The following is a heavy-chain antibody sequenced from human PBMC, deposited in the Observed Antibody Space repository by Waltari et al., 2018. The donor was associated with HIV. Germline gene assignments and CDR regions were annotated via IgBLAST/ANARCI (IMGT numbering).Heavy chain of an antibody. CDR2: IIPILGIA. J-gene: IGHJ4*02. Sequence: QVQLVQSGAEVKKPGSSVKVSCKASGGTFSSYAISWVRQAPGQGLEWMGRIIPILGIANYAQKFQGRVTITADKSTSTAYMELSSLRSEDTAVYYCARVPRVSSGAAANVDYWGQGTLVTVSS. CDR1: GGTFSSYA. V-gene: IGHV1-69*04. D-gene: IGHD6-13*01. CDR3: ARVPRVSSGAAANVDY.